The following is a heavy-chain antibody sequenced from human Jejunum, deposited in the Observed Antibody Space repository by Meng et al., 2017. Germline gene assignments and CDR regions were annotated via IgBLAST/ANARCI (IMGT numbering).Heavy chain of an antibody. CDR3: ARGRVVVVGTPSDY. CDR1: GFSFSSYS. CDR2: ISSTSS. Sequence: DVQLVESGVGPVRPGGSLSFSCSGSGFSFSSYSMPWVRQAPGKGLEWVSSISSTSSYADSVKGRFTISRDNAENSLYLQMNSLRAEDTAVYYCARGRVVVVGTPSDYWGQGTLVTVSS. V-gene: IGHV3-21*01. J-gene: IGHJ4*02. D-gene: IGHD2-15*01.